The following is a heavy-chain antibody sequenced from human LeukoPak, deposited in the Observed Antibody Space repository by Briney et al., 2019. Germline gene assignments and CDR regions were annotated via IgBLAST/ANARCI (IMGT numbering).Heavy chain of an antibody. Sequence: PSETLSLTCTVSGGSISSYYWSWIRQPPGKGLEWIGYIYTSGSTNYNPSLKSRVTISVDTSKNQFSLKLSSVTAADTAVYYCARHGGYCSSTSCYTPLNWFDPWGQGTLVTVSS. D-gene: IGHD2-2*02. J-gene: IGHJ5*02. CDR2: IYTSGST. CDR3: ARHGGYCSSTSCYTPLNWFDP. CDR1: GGSISSYY. V-gene: IGHV4-4*09.